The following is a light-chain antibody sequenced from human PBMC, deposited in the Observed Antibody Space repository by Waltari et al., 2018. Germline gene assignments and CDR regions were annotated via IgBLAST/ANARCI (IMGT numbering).Light chain of an antibody. Sequence: DIVMTQSPDSLAVSLGERATINCKSSQSLLYRSNNKNYLAWYQRKPGQPPKLLIYWASTRESGVPDRVSGSGSGTDFTLTISSLQAEDVAVYYCQQYYDTPYSFGQGTKLEIK. J-gene: IGKJ2*01. CDR3: QQYYDTPYS. CDR1: QSLLYRSNNKNY. CDR2: WAS. V-gene: IGKV4-1*01.